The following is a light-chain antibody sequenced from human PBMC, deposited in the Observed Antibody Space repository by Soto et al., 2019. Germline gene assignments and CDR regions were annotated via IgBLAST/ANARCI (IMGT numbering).Light chain of an antibody. CDR3: QQSYSTPT. Sequence: DIQMTQSPSSLSASVGDRVTITCRASQSISSYLNWYQQKPGQAPTLLIYAASSWQSGVTSRFSGSGSETDFTLTISSLQPEEFATYYRQQSYSTPTFGQGTKLEIK. V-gene: IGKV1-39*01. CDR2: AAS. J-gene: IGKJ2*01. CDR1: QSISSY.